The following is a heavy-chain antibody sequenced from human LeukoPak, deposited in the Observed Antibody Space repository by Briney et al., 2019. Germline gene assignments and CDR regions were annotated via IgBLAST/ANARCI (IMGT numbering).Heavy chain of an antibody. Sequence: GASVKVSCKASGGTFSSYAISWVRQAPGQGLEWMGGIIPIFGTANYAQKFQGRVTITTDESTCTAYMELSSLRSEDTAVYYCASTGPHYYYYMDVWGKGTTVTVSS. D-gene: IGHD1-1*01. CDR2: IIPIFGTA. CDR3: ASTGPHYYYYMDV. CDR1: GGTFSSYA. J-gene: IGHJ6*03. V-gene: IGHV1-69*05.